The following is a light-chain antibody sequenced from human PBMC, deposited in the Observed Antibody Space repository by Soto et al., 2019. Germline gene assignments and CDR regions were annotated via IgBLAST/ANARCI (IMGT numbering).Light chain of an antibody. CDR3: QQSYSTRYT. J-gene: IGKJ2*01. V-gene: IGKV1-39*01. Sequence: DIQMTQSPSSLSASVGDRVTITCRASQSISSYLNWYQQKPGKAPKLLIYAASSLQSGVPSRFSGSGSVTAFTLTISSLQPDDFASYYCQQSYSTRYTVGQGTKQEIK. CDR2: AAS. CDR1: QSISSY.